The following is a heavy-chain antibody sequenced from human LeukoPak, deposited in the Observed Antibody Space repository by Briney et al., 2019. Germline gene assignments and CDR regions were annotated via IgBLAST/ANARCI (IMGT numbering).Heavy chain of an antibody. CDR1: GYTFTSYG. Sequence: ASVKVSCKASGYTFTSYGISWVRQAPGQGLEWMGWISAYNGNTNYAQKLQGRVTMTTDTSTSTAYMELRSLRSDDTALYYCARDLYYDFWSGYEPPNWFDPWGQGTLVTVSS. CDR2: ISAYNGNT. D-gene: IGHD3-3*01. V-gene: IGHV1-18*01. CDR3: ARDLYYDFWSGYEPPNWFDP. J-gene: IGHJ5*02.